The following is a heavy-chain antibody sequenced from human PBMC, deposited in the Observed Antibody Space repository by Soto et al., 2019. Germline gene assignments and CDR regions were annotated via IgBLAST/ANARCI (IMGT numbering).Heavy chain of an antibody. CDR1: GFTLSSYA. V-gene: IGHV3-64*01. J-gene: IGHJ6*03. CDR2: ISSNGGST. CDR3: AREGGITIFGVVTPPYYYYYMDV. D-gene: IGHD3-3*01. Sequence: GGSLRLSCAASGFTLSSYAMHWVRQAPGKGLEYVSAISSNGGSTYYANSVKGRFTISRDNSKNTLYLQMGSLRAEDMAVYYCAREGGITIFGVVTPPYYYYYMDVWGKGTTVTVPS.